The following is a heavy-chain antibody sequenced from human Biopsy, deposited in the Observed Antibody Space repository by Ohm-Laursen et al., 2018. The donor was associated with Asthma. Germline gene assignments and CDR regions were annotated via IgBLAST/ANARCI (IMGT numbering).Heavy chain of an antibody. Sequence: SLRLSCSASGFTFRSYAMHWVRQAPGKGLEWVAVGGSYYDGGLKYYADSVNGRFTVSRDDSKNTLYLQMNSLRPDDTAVYYCARDVTEWYLPAFDSWGQGTPVTVSS. V-gene: IGHV3-30-3*01. CDR1: GFTFRSYA. J-gene: IGHJ4*02. D-gene: IGHD3-3*01. CDR2: GGSYYDGGLK. CDR3: ARDVTEWYLPAFDS.